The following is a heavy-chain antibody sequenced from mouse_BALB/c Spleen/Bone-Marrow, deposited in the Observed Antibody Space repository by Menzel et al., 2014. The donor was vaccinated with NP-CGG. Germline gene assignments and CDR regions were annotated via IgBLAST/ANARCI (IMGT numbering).Heavy chain of an antibody. D-gene: IGHD1-3*01. Sequence: QVHVMQSGAELVRPGTSVKVSCKASGYAFTNYLIEWVKQRPGQGLEWIGVINPGSGGTNYNEKFRGKATLTADKSSSHAYNQLSNLKSEGSAVYDFSRRITGNCALDFWGQGTSVTVSS. CDR3: SRRITGNCALDF. V-gene: IGHV1-54*01. CDR2: INPGSGGT. J-gene: IGHJ4*01. CDR1: GYAFTNYL.